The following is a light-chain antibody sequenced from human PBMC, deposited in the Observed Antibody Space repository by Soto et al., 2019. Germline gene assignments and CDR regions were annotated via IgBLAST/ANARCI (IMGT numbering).Light chain of an antibody. CDR2: EVG. Sequence: QSVLTQPASVSGSPGRSITISCTGTSSDVGGYNYVSWYQQHPGKAPKLMIYEVGNRPSGVSNRFSGSKSGNTASLTISGLQAEDEADYYCSSFTSSSSYVFGTGTKVTVL. J-gene: IGLJ1*01. CDR1: SSDVGGYNY. V-gene: IGLV2-14*01. CDR3: SSFTSSSSYV.